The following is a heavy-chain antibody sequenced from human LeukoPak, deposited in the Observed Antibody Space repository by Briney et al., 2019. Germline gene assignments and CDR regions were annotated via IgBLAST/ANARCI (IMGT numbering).Heavy chain of an antibody. Sequence: GASVKVSCKASGYTFTGYYMHWVRQPPGQGLEWMGWINPNSGGTNYAQKFQGRVIMTRDTSISTAYMELSRLRSDDTAVYYCARALFVGHSSGPPDYWGQGTLVTVSS. D-gene: IGHD3-10*01. CDR2: INPNSGGT. J-gene: IGHJ4*02. V-gene: IGHV1-2*02. CDR3: ARALFVGHSSGPPDY. CDR1: GYTFTGYY.